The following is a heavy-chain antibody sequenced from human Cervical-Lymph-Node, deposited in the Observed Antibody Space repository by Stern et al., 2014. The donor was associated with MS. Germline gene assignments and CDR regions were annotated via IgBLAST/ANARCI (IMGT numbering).Heavy chain of an antibody. Sequence: DQLVESGAEVKKPGASVKVSCTVSGYTLTNYDLNWVRQAPGQGLEWMGWISPQSGKTSYAPRFQGRVNMTRDTSRSIAYMELSSLGYDDTAVYYCARNTVYWGQGTLVTVSS. D-gene: IGHD4-17*01. CDR2: ISPQSGKT. J-gene: IGHJ4*02. CDR1: GYTLTNYD. V-gene: IGHV1-8*01. CDR3: ARNTVY.